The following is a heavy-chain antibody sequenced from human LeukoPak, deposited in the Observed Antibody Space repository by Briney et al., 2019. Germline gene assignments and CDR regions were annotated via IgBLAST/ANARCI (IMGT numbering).Heavy chain of an antibody. CDR3: ARVPLWFGDSNWFDP. CDR1: GYTFTSYA. CDR2: ISAYNGNT. V-gene: IGHV1-18*01. D-gene: IGHD3-10*01. J-gene: IGHJ5*02. Sequence: ASVKVSCKASGYTFTSYAISWVRQAPGQGLEWMGWISAYNGNTNYAQKLQGRVTMTTDTSTSTAYMELRSLRSDDTAVYYCARVPLWFGDSNWFDPWGQGTLVTVSS.